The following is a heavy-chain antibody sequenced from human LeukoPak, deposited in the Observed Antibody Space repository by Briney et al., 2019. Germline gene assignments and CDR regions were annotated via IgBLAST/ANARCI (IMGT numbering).Heavy chain of an antibody. J-gene: IGHJ4*02. D-gene: IGHD3/OR15-3a*01. CDR3: AKRGVVIRVILVGFHKEAYYFDY. CDR2: ISDSGGST. V-gene: IGHV3-23*01. Sequence: GGSLRLSCAVSGITLSNYGMSWVRQAPGKGLEWVAGISDSGGSTKYADSVKGRFTISRDNPKNTLFLQMNSLRAEDTAVYFCAKRGVVIRVILVGFHKEAYYFDYWGLGTLVTVSS. CDR1: GITLSNYG.